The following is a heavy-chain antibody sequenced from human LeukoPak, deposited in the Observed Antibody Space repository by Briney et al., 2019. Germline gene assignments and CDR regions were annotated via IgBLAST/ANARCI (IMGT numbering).Heavy chain of an antibody. CDR1: GFTFSSYA. J-gene: IGHJ6*03. CDR2: ISYDGSNK. D-gene: IGHD3-10*01. V-gene: IGHV3-30*04. Sequence: PGRSLRLSCAASGFTFSSYAMHWVRQAPGKGLEWVAVISYDGSNKYYADSVKGRFTISRDNSKNTLYLQMNSLRAEDTAMYYCARDGGPGTGNLHYYYYMDVWGKGTTVTVSS. CDR3: ARDGGPGTGNLHYYYYMDV.